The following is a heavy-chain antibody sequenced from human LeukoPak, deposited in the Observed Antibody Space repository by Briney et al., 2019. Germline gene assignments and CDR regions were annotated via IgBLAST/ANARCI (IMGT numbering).Heavy chain of an antibody. CDR2: ISSRGTTT. Sequence: GGSLRLSCAASGFTFSSYEMNWVRQAPVKGLEWVSYISSRGTTTYYADSVKGRFTISRDDAKNSLYLHMNSLRVEDTAVYYCARLYSSSSGLRASDYWGQGTLVTVSS. CDR3: ARLYSSSSGLRASDY. J-gene: IGHJ4*02. V-gene: IGHV3-48*03. CDR1: GFTFSSYE. D-gene: IGHD6-6*01.